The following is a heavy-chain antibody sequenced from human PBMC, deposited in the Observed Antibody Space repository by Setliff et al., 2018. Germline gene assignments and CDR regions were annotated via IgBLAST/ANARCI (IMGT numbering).Heavy chain of an antibody. CDR3: ARTFALPGLFDY. J-gene: IGHJ4*02. CDR1: GYTFTSYG. CDR2: ISAYNGNT. V-gene: IGHV1-18*01. D-gene: IGHD7-27*01. Sequence: ASMKVSCKASGYTFTSYGISWVRQAPGQGLEWMGWISAYNGNTNYAQKLQGRVTMTTDTSTSTAYMELRSLRSDDTAVYYCARTFALPGLFDYWGQGTLVTVSS.